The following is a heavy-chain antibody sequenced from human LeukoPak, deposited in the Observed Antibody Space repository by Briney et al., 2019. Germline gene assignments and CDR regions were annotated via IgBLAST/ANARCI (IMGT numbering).Heavy chain of an antibody. CDR1: GFTFSSYW. CDR3: ARILSESGDDAFDI. CDR2: INSDGSST. D-gene: IGHD2-15*01. V-gene: IGHV3-74*01. Sequence: GGSLRLSCAASGFTFSSYWMHWVRQAPGKRLVWVSRINSDGSSTSYADSVKGRFTISRDNAKNTLYLQMNSLRAEDTAVYYCARILSESGDDAFDIWGQGTMVTVSS. J-gene: IGHJ3*02.